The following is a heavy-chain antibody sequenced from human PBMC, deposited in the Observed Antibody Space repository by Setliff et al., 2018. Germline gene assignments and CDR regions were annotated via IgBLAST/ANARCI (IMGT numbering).Heavy chain of an antibody. V-gene: IGHV1-2*02. J-gene: IGHJ4*02. CDR2: INPNSGGT. D-gene: IGHD1-26*01. CDR1: GYTFTGYY. CDR3: ARSGSFGMRYWFDY. Sequence: ASVKVSCKASGYTFTGYYIHWVRQAPGQGLEYMGWINPNSGGTNYAPKFQGRVTMTRDTSTYAAYLELSDLTSDDTAMYYCARSGSFGMRYWFDYWGQGALVTVSS.